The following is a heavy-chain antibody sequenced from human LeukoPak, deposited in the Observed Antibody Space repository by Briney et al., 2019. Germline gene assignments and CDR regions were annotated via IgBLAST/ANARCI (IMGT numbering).Heavy chain of an antibody. Sequence: GGSLRLSCAASGFTVSSNYMSWVRQAPGKGLEWVSVIYSGGSTYYADSVKGRFTITRDNSKNTLYLQMNSLRAEDTAVYYCAREWGVATPFDYWGRGTLVTVSS. CDR2: IYSGGST. D-gene: IGHD5-12*01. J-gene: IGHJ4*02. CDR1: GFTVSSNY. V-gene: IGHV3-66*01. CDR3: AREWGVATPFDY.